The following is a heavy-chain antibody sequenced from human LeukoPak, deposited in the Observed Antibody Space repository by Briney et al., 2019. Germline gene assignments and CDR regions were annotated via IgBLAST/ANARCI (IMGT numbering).Heavy chain of an antibody. J-gene: IGHJ4*02. D-gene: IGHD6-13*01. CDR3: ARLIAAAGSY. Sequence: SVKVSCKASGGTFSSYAISWVRQAPGQGLEWMGGIIPIFGTANYAQKFQGRVTMTRDTSTSTVYMELSSLRSEDTAVHYCARLIAAAGSYWGQGTLVTVSS. CDR2: IIPIFGTA. CDR1: GGTFSSYA. V-gene: IGHV1-69*05.